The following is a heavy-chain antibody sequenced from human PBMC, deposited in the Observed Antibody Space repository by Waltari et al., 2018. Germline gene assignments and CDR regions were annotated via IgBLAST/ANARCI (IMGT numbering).Heavy chain of an antibody. CDR2: IIPIFGTA. CDR1: GGTFSSYA. D-gene: IGHD3-22*01. Sequence: QVQLVQSGAEVKKPGSSVKVSCKASGGTFSSYAISWVRQAPGQGLEWMGGIIPIFGTATYAQKFQGRVTITADESTSTAYMELSSLRSEDTAVYYCASNYYDSSGRLYAFDIWGQGTMVTVSS. J-gene: IGHJ3*02. CDR3: ASNYYDSSGRLYAFDI. V-gene: IGHV1-69*12.